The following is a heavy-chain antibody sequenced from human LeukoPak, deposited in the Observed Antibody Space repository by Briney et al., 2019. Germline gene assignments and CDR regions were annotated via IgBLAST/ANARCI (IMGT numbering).Heavy chain of an antibody. D-gene: IGHD4-23*01. CDR3: VRGSDYGGPHY. J-gene: IGHJ4*02. V-gene: IGHV3-11*06. CDR1: GFTFSDYY. CDR2: ISSSSTYI. Sequence: GGSLRLSCAASGFTFSDYYMSWIRQAPGKGLEWVSYISSSSTYINYADSVRGRFTISRDNAKNSLYLQMNRLRAEDTAVYYCVRGSDYGGPHYWGQGTLVTVSS.